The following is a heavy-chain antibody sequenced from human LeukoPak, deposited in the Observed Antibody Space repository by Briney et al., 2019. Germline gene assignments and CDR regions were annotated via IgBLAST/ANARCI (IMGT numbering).Heavy chain of an antibody. CDR3: AKEAVTPFDY. V-gene: IGHV3-9*01. D-gene: IGHD4-17*01. CDR2: ISWNSGIT. Sequence: GGSLRLSCAASGFTFDDYAMHWVRQAPGKGLEWVSGISWNSGITAYADSVKGRFTISRDNAKNTLYLQMNSLRAEDTAVYYCAKEAVTPFDYWGQGTLVTVSS. CDR1: GFTFDDYA. J-gene: IGHJ4*02.